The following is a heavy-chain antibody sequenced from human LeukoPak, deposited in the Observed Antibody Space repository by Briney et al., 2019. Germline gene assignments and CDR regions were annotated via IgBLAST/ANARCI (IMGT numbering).Heavy chain of an antibody. D-gene: IGHD3-3*01. V-gene: IGHV4-4*07. CDR2: IYTSGST. CDR3: ARQGGVWSGYVYYFDY. Sequence: RPSETLSLTCTVSGGSISSYYWSWIRQPAGKGLEWIGRIYTSGSTNYNPSLKSRVTMSVDTSKNQFSLKLSSVTAAETAVYYCARQGGVWSGYVYYFDYWGQGTLVTVSS. J-gene: IGHJ4*02. CDR1: GGSISSYY.